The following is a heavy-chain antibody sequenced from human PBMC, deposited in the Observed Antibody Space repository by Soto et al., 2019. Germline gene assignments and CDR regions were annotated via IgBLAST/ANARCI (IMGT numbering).Heavy chain of an antibody. Sequence: SVKVSCKASGGTFSSYAISWVRQAPGQGLEWMGGIIPIFGTANYAQKFQGRVTITADKSTSTAYMELSSLRSEDTAVFYCASLYSSSWYYFDYWGQGTLVTAPQ. CDR1: GGTFSSYA. CDR2: IIPIFGTA. J-gene: IGHJ4*02. D-gene: IGHD6-13*01. V-gene: IGHV1-69*06. CDR3: ASLYSSSWYYFDY.